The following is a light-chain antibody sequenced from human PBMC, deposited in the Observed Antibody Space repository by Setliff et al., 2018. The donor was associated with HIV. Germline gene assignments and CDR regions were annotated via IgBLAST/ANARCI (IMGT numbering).Light chain of an antibody. Sequence: QSALTQPASVSGSPGQSITFSCTGNSSDIGGNTFVSWYQHLPGKTPTVIIYDVNKRPSGVSDRFSCFKSGNTASLTISGLQAEDEADYHCSSYTTSNTYVFGSGTKVTVL. J-gene: IGLJ1*01. V-gene: IGLV2-14*03. CDR2: DVN. CDR3: SSYTTSNTYV. CDR1: SSDIGGNTF.